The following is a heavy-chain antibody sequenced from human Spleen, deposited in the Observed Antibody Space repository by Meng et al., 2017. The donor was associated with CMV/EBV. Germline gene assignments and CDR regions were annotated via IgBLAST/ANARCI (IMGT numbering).Heavy chain of an antibody. Sequence: QVQLLQSGPGLVKPSQTLSRTCVISGDSVSSNSVAWAWIRQSPSRGLEWLGRTYYRSKWYNDYAMFVKSRITISQDTSKNQFSLQLNSVTPEDTAVYYCARHNGGTYRFDCWGQGTLVTVSS. CDR3: ARHNGGTYRFDC. J-gene: IGHJ4*02. V-gene: IGHV6-1*01. CDR2: TYYRSKWYN. CDR1: GDSVSSNSVA. D-gene: IGHD1-26*01.